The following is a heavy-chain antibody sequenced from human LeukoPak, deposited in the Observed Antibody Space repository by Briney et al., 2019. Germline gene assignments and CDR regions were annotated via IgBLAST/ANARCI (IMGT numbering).Heavy chain of an antibody. D-gene: IGHD1-7*01. J-gene: IGHJ4*02. Sequence: GGSLRLSCAASGFTFSSYSMNWVRQAPGKGLEWGSSISSSSSYIYYADSVKGRFTISRDNAKNSLYLQMNSLRAEDTAVYYCARDLLELPPDYWGQGTLVTVSS. CDR3: ARDLLELPPDY. CDR1: GFTFSSYS. CDR2: ISSSSSYI. V-gene: IGHV3-21*01.